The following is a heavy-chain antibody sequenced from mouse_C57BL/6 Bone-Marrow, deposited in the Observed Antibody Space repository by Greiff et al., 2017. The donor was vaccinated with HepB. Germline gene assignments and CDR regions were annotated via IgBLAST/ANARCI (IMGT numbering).Heavy chain of an antibody. CDR1: GFTFSDYG. D-gene: IGHD2-2*01. Sequence: DVHLVESGGGLVKPGGSLKLSCAASGFTFSDYGMHWVRQAPEKGLEWVAYISSGSSTIYYADTVKGRFTISRDNAKNTLFLQMTSLRSEDTAMYYCARGGVYGYDGAWFAYWGQGTLVTVSA. J-gene: IGHJ3*01. CDR2: ISSGSSTI. V-gene: IGHV5-17*01. CDR3: ARGGVYGYDGAWFAY.